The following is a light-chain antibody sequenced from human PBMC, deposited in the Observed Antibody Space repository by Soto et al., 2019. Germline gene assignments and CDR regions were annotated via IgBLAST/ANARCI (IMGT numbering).Light chain of an antibody. Sequence: DIQMTQYPSSLSASVGDRVTITCRASQSISIYLNWYQQKPGKAPKLLIYGASSLQSGVPSRFSGSGSGTHFTLIISSLQPEDFATYYCQQSYSTPYTFGQGTNVEIK. CDR1: QSISIY. CDR2: GAS. J-gene: IGKJ2*01. V-gene: IGKV1-39*01. CDR3: QQSYSTPYT.